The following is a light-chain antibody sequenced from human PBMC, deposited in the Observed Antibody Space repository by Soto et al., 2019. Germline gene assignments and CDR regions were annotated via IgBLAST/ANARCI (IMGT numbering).Light chain of an antibody. CDR2: GAA. CDR1: QSVRGSY. V-gene: IGKV3D-20*02. Sequence: EMVLTQSPGTLSLSPGERATLSCRASQSVRGSYLAWYQQKPGQAPRPLIFGAASRATGIPDRFSGRGSGTDFTLTITRLEPEDSAVYFCQQRSNWPRTFGQGTKVDIK. CDR3: QQRSNWPRT. J-gene: IGKJ1*01.